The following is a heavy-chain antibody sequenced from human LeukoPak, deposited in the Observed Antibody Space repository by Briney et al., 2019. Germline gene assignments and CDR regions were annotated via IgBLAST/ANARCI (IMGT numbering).Heavy chain of an antibody. CDR3: ARVLYYYDSSGSSRSFIDY. D-gene: IGHD3-22*01. Sequence: PGGSLRLSCAASGFTFSDYYMSWIRQAPGKGLEWVSYISSSGSTIYYADSVKGRFTISRDNAKNSLYLQMNSLGAEDTAVYYCARVLYYYDSSGSSRSFIDYWGQGTLVTVSS. J-gene: IGHJ4*02. CDR1: GFTFSDYY. V-gene: IGHV3-11*01. CDR2: ISSSGSTI.